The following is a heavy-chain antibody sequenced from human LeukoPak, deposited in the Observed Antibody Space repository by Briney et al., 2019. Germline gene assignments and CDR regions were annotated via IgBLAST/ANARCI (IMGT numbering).Heavy chain of an antibody. Sequence: SETLSLTCTVSGGSISSSSYYWGWIRQPPGKELEWIGSIYYSGSTYYIPSLKSRVTISVDTSKNQFSLKLNSVTAADTAVYYCARHVEPGILTGGWFDPWGQGTLVTVSS. CDR3: ARHVEPGILTGGWFDP. J-gene: IGHJ5*02. V-gene: IGHV4-39*01. D-gene: IGHD3-9*01. CDR2: IYYSGST. CDR1: GGSISSSSYY.